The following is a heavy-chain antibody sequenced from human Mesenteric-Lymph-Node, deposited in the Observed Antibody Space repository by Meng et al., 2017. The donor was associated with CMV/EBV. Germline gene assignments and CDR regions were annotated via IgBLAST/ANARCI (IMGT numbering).Heavy chain of an antibody. J-gene: IGHJ4*02. D-gene: IGHD4-11*01. CDR3: TRVGGYSNYVVDY. Sequence: SETLSLTCAVYGGSFSGYYWGWIRQPPGKGLEWIGEINHSGSTNYNPSLKSRVTISVDTSKNQFSLKLSSVTAADTAVYYCTRVGGYSNYVVDYWGQGTLVTVSS. CDR2: INHSGST. V-gene: IGHV4-34*01. CDR1: GGSFSGYY.